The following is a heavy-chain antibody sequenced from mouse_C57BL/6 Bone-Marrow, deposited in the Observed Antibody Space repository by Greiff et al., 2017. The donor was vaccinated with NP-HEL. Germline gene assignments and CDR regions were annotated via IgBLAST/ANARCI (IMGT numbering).Heavy chain of an antibody. CDR2: ISSGGSYT. J-gene: IGHJ4*01. CDR3: AIYYSNHEGYAMDY. Sequence: EVKLEESGGDLVKPGGSLKLSCAASGFTFSSYGMSWVRQTPDKRLAWVATISSGGSYTYYPDSVKGRFTISRDNANNTLYLQMSRLKSEDTAMYYCAIYYSNHEGYAMDYWGQGTSVTVSS. V-gene: IGHV5-6*02. D-gene: IGHD2-5*01. CDR1: GFTFSSYG.